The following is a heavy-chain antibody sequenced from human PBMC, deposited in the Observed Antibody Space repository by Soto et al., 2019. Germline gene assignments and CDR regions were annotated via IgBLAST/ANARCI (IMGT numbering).Heavy chain of an antibody. CDR3: ARDRRTGTTHPYYGMDV. D-gene: IGHD1-7*01. Sequence: PSETLCVSCTVSVGSVTIGSYYWGWIRQPPEKGLEWIGYIYYRGSTSYNPSLKSRVTISLDTSKSQFSLELTSVTAADTAVYFCARDRRTGTTHPYYGMDVWGQGTTVTVSS. V-gene: IGHV4-61*01. CDR1: VGSVTIGSYY. CDR2: IYYRGST. J-gene: IGHJ6*02.